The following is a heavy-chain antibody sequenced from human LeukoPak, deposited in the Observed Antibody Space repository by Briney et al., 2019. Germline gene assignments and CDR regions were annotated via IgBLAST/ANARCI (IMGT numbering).Heavy chain of an antibody. Sequence: SETLSLTCTVSGGSIIRASSYWGWIRQPPGKGLEWIGSIYYSGSTYYNPSLKSRVTISIDTSKNLFSLKLNSVTAADTAVYYCSRRDCSHTDCFDWYFVLWGRGTLLTVSS. J-gene: IGHJ2*01. CDR1: GGSIIRASSY. CDR2: IYYSGST. CDR3: SRRDCSHTDCFDWYFVL. V-gene: IGHV4-39*01. D-gene: IGHD2-2*01.